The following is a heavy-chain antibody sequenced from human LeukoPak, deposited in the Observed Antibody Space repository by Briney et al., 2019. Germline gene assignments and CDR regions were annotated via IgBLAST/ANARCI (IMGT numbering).Heavy chain of an antibody. Sequence: SETLSLTCTVSGYSISSGYYWGWIRQPPGKGLEWIGSIYHSGSTYYNPSLKSRVTISVDTSKNQFSLNLRSVTAADTAVYYCARDLAYYYGSGSIFPPAYWGQGTLVTVSS. CDR2: IYHSGST. V-gene: IGHV4-38-2*02. CDR3: ARDLAYYYGSGSIFPPAY. J-gene: IGHJ4*02. D-gene: IGHD3-10*01. CDR1: GYSISSGYY.